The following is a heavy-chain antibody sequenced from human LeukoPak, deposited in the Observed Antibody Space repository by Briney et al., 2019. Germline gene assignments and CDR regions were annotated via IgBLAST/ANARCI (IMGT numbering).Heavy chain of an antibody. D-gene: IGHD2-2*01. CDR3: ASRDIVVVPAAFLGAFDI. V-gene: IGHV3-23*01. J-gene: IGHJ3*02. CDR2: ISGSGGST. CDR1: GFTFSSYA. Sequence: PGGSLRLSCAASGFTFSSYAMSWVRQAPGKGLEWVSAISGSGGSTYYADSVKGRFTISRDNSKNTLYLQMNSLRAEDTAVYYCASRDIVVVPAAFLGAFDIWGQGTVVTVSS.